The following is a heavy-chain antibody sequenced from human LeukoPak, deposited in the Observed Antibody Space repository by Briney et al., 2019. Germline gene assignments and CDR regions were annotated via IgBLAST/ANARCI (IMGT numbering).Heavy chain of an antibody. D-gene: IGHD1-26*01. V-gene: IGHV3-48*04. J-gene: IGHJ3*02. CDR3: ANVRTDVGSAFDI. CDR2: ISSSGSTI. Sequence: GGSLRLSCAASGFTFSSYSMNWVRQAPGKGLEWVSYISSSGSTIYYADSVKGRFTISRDNAKNSLYLQMNSLRAEDTAVYYCANVRTDVGSAFDIWGQGTMVTVSS. CDR1: GFTFSSYS.